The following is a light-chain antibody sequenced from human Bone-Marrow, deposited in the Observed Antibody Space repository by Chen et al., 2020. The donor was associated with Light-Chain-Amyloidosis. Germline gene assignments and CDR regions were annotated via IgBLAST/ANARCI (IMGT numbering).Light chain of an antibody. CDR3: ASFTSSRTPV. J-gene: IGLJ3*02. V-gene: IGLV2-14*03. CDR2: DVT. Sequence: QSALTHPASISGSPGQSTTTPRTGTSSDLGGFKYVSWYQQHPGIAPKLLIYDVTVRPSGVSNRFSGFKSDITASLTISGLQADDEAIYYCASFTSSRTPVFGGGTKLTVL. CDR1: SSDLGGFKY.